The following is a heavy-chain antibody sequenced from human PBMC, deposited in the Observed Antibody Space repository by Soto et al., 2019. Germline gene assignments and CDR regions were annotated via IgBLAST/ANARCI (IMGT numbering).Heavy chain of an antibody. J-gene: IGHJ6*02. D-gene: IGHD3-10*01. Sequence: ASVKVSCKASGHTFTSYDINWVRQATGQGLEWMGWMNPNSGNTGYAQKFQGRVTMTRNTSISTAYMELSSLRSEDTAVYYCARGRGVRGVISAAYYYGMDVWGQGTTVTVSS. CDR2: MNPNSGNT. V-gene: IGHV1-8*01. CDR3: ARGRGVRGVISAAYYYGMDV. CDR1: GHTFTSYD.